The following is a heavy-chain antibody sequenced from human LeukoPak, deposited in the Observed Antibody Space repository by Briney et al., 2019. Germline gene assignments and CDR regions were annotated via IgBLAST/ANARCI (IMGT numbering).Heavy chain of an antibody. J-gene: IGHJ3*02. CDR3: ARESYYDSSGYSHDAFDI. D-gene: IGHD3-22*01. CDR1: GGSISSSSYY. CDR2: IYYSGST. V-gene: IGHV4-39*07. Sequence: SETLSLTCTVSGGSISSSSYYWGWIRQPPGKGLEWIGSIYYSGSTYYNPSLKSRVTISVDTSKNQFSLKLNSVTAADTAVYYCARESYYDSSGYSHDAFDIWGQGTMVTVSS.